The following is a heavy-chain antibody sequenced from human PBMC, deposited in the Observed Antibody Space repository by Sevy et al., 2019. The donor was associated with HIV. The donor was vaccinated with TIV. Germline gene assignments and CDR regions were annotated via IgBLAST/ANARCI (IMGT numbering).Heavy chain of an antibody. CDR3: ARDGALRFGEDYYFDY. Sequence: GGSLRLSCAASGFTFSSYAMHWVRQAPGKGLEWVAVISYDGSNKYYADSVKGRFTISRDNSKNTLYLQMTSLRAEDTAVYYCARDGALRFGEDYYFDYWGQGTLVTVSS. CDR2: ISYDGSNK. J-gene: IGHJ4*02. V-gene: IGHV3-30-3*01. D-gene: IGHD3-10*01. CDR1: GFTFSSYA.